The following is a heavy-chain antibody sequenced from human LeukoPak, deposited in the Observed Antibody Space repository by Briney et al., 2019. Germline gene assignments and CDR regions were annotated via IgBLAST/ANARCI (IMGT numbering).Heavy chain of an antibody. V-gene: IGHV4-30-2*01. Sequence: SQTLSLTCAVSGGSISSGGYSWSWIRQPPGKCLEWIGYIYLSGSTYYNPSLKSRVTISVDRSKNQFSLKLSSVTAADTAVYYCARVHDGTHDYWGQGTPVTVSS. D-gene: IGHD3-10*01. J-gene: IGHJ4*02. CDR2: IYLSGST. CDR3: ARVHDGTHDY. CDR1: GGSISSGGYS.